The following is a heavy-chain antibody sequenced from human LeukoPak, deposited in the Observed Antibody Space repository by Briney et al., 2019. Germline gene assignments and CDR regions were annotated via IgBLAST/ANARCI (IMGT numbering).Heavy chain of an antibody. CDR2: FYYSGST. CDR1: GGLISSSRDY. V-gene: IGHV4-39*01. CDR3: ARKWIQLWTTQPYYFDY. D-gene: IGHD5-18*01. Sequence: SETLSLTCSLYGGLISSSRDYWGWIRQPPGRVLEWIGRFYYSGSTYYNPSLKSRVTISVDTSKNQFSLKLSSVTAADTAVYYCARKWIQLWTTQPYYFDYWGQGTLVTVSS. J-gene: IGHJ4*02.